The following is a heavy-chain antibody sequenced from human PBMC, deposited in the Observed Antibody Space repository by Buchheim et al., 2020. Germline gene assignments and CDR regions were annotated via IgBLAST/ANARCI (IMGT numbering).Heavy chain of an antibody. J-gene: IGHJ1*01. CDR1: GFTFSSYA. Sequence: EVQLLESGGGLVQPGGSLRLSCAASGFTFSSYAMSWFRQAPGKGLEWGTAISGSGCSTSYADYVKGRFTISRANSNNTPYLQMNSLRAEDTAVYYCAKVGGYYQEYFQHWGQGTL. D-gene: IGHD3-22*01. CDR2: ISGSGCST. CDR3: AKVGGYYQEYFQH. V-gene: IGHV3-23*01.